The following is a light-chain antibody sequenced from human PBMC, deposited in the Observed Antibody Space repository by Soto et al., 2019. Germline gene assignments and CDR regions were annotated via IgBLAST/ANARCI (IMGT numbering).Light chain of an antibody. J-gene: IGLJ2*01. CDR3: SSYTSSSTPGVV. CDR1: SSDAGGYNY. CDR2: EVS. V-gene: IGLV2-14*01. Sequence: QSALTQPASVSGSPGQSITISCTGTSSDAGGYNYVSWYQQHPGKAPKLMIYEVSNRPSGVSNRFSGSKSGNTASLTISGLQAEDEADYYCSSYTSSSTPGVVFGGGTKLTVL.